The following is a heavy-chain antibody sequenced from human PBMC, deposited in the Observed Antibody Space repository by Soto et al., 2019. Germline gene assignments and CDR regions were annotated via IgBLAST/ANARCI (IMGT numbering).Heavy chain of an antibody. Sequence: SVKVSCKASGGTFSSYAISWVRQAPGQGLEWMGGIIPIFGTANYAQKFQGRVTITADKSTSTAYMELSSLRSADTAIYYCARDPYGGFSGGVYYYYALDVWGQGTTVTAP. CDR2: IIPIFGTA. D-gene: IGHD4-17*01. CDR1: GGTFSSYA. CDR3: ARDPYGGFSGGVYYYYALDV. V-gene: IGHV1-69*06. J-gene: IGHJ6*02.